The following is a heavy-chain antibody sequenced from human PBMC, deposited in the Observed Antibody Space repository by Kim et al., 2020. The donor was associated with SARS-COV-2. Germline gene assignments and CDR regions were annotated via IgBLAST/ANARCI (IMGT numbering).Heavy chain of an antibody. CDR3: AKPLPEAGYSSSWFNLRPSKPHYYYGMDV. Sequence: GGSLRLSCAASGFTFSSYGMHWVRQAPGKGLEWVAVIWYDGSNKYYADSVKGRFTISRDNSKNTLYLQMNSLRAEDTAVYYCAKPLPEAGYSSSWFNLRPSKPHYYYGMDVWGQGTTVTVSS. V-gene: IGHV3-33*06. CDR2: IWYDGSNK. D-gene: IGHD6-13*01. CDR1: GFTFSSYG. J-gene: IGHJ6*02.